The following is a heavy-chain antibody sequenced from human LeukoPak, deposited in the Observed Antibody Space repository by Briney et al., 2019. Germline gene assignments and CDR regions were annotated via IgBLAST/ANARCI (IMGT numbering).Heavy chain of an antibody. CDR1: GFXFSSHT. J-gene: IGHJ4*02. Sequence: PGGSLRLSCAASGFXFSSHTMNWVRQAPGKGLEWVSYISSSSSRMYYADSVKGRFTISRDNAKDSLYLQMNSLRDEDTAVYYCARGLAYCGGDCYRALDYWGQGTLVTVSS. V-gene: IGHV3-48*02. CDR2: ISSSSSRM. D-gene: IGHD2-21*02. CDR3: ARGLAYCGGDCYRALDY.